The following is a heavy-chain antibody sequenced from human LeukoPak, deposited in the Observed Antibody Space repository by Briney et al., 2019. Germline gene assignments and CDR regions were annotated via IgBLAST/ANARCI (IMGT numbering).Heavy chain of an antibody. D-gene: IGHD6-13*01. Sequence: ASVKVSCKASGGTFSSCAISWVRQAPGQGLEWMGRITPIFGTANYAQKFQGRVTITADKSTSTAYMELSSLRSEDTAVYYCARDRVEEVAAAGTGYWGQGTLVTVSS. CDR1: GGTFSSCA. CDR3: ARDRVEEVAAAGTGY. J-gene: IGHJ4*02. V-gene: IGHV1-69*06. CDR2: ITPIFGTA.